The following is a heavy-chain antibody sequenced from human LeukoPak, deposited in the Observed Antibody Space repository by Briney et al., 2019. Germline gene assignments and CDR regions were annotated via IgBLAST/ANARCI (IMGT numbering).Heavy chain of an antibody. D-gene: IGHD3-10*01. J-gene: IGHJ6*03. V-gene: IGHV4-59*01. CDR2: IYYSGST. CDR1: GGSISSYY. Sequence: SETLSLTCTVSGGSISSYYWSWLRQPPGKGLEWIGYIYYSGSTNYNPSLKSRVTISVDTSKNQFSLKLNSVTAADTAVYYCARDRSGANYYYDIDGWGKGTTVTISS. CDR3: ARDRSGANYYYDIDG.